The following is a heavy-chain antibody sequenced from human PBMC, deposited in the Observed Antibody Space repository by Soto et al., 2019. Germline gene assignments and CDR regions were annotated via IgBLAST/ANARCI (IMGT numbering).Heavy chain of an antibody. V-gene: IGHV4-61*01. CDR2: IYYSGST. CDR3: AKPHCTRGYCSWFDP. CDR1: GGSVSSGSYY. J-gene: IGHJ5*02. D-gene: IGHD2-15*01. Sequence: SETLSLTCTVSGGSVSSGSYYWSWIRQPPGKGLEWIGYIYYSGSTNYNPSLKSRVTISVDTSKNQFSLKMSSVTAADTAVYYCAKPHCTRGYCSWFDPWGQGTLVTVSS.